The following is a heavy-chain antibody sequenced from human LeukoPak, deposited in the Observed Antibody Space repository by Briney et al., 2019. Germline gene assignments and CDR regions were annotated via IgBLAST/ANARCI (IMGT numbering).Heavy chain of an antibody. V-gene: IGHV1-46*01. CDR3: ARVVGVEMATIRGYDAFDI. D-gene: IGHD5-24*01. J-gene: IGHJ3*02. CDR2: INPSGGST. CDR1: GYTFTSYY. Sequence: ASVKVSCKASGYTFTSYYMHWVRQAPGQGLEWMGIINPSGGSTSYAQKFQGRVTMTRDTSTSTVYMELSSLRSEDTAVYYCARVVGVEMATIRGYDAFDIWGQGTMVTVSS.